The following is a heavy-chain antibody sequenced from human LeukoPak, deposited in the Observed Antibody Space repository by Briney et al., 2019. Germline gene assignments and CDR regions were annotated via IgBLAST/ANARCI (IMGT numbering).Heavy chain of an antibody. CDR3: VGRGSYNAFDS. J-gene: IGHJ3*02. CDR2: INHTVST. CDR1: GGSLSGYY. D-gene: IGHD3-16*01. V-gene: IGHV4-34*01. Sequence: PSETLSLTCAVYGGSLSGYYWSWIRQPPGKGLEWIGEINHTVSTNYNPSLKSRVTISVDTSKNQFSLKLSSVTAADTPVCYCVGRGSYNAFDSWVQARMVGDSS.